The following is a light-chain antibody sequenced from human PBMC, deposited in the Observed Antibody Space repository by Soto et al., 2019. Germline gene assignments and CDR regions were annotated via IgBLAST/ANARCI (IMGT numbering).Light chain of an antibody. V-gene: IGKV3-20*01. CDR2: GAS. J-gene: IGKJ1*01. Sequence: ESVLTQAPGTLYLSPGERATLSCRASQSVSSSYLAWYQQKPGQAPRLLIYGASSRATGIPDRFSGSGSGTDFTLTISGLETEDFAVYYCQQYGSFPWTFGQGTKVDIK. CDR3: QQYGSFPWT. CDR1: QSVSSSY.